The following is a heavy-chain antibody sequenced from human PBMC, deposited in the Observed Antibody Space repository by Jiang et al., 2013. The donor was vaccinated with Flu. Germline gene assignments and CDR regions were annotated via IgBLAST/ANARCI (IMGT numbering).Heavy chain of an antibody. Sequence: LLKPSETLSLTCTVSGASVITTNYYWAWVRQPPGKGLTWIATISSGGTTYYNPSLRGRVTISVDTSMNLFSLKLSSVTAADTAVYYCARLQLTNSYNWFDPWGQGALVTVSS. CDR2: ISSGGTT. D-gene: IGHD3-9*01. V-gene: IGHV4-39*01. CDR3: ARLQLTNSYNWFDP. CDR1: GASVITTNYY. J-gene: IGHJ5*02.